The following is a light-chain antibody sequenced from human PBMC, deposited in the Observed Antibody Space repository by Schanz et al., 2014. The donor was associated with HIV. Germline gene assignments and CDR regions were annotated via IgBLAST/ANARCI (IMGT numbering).Light chain of an antibody. CDR3: QSYDSSNHGV. Sequence: NFMLTQPHSVSESPGKTVTISCTRSSGSIASNYVQWYQQRPGSAPTSVIFDNNQRPSGVSGRFSGSIDSSSNSASLTISGLKTEDEADYYCQSYDSSNHGVFGGGTKLTVL. V-gene: IGLV6-57*03. J-gene: IGLJ3*02. CDR2: DNN. CDR1: SGSIASNY.